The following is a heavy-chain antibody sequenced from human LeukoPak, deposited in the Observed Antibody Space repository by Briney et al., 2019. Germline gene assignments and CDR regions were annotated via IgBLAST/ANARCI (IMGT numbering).Heavy chain of an antibody. D-gene: IGHD2/OR15-2a*01. CDR2: ITANTRGSIT. CDR3: ARGGYFSFDY. Sequence: GGSLRLSCVTSGFSFSTYDMSWVRQAPGKGLEWVSGITANTRGSITYYADSVKGRFTISRDSSKDTLYLQMNSLRAEDTAVYFCARGGYFSFDYCGQGTLVTVSS. V-gene: IGHV3-23*01. CDR1: GFSFSTYD. J-gene: IGHJ4*02.